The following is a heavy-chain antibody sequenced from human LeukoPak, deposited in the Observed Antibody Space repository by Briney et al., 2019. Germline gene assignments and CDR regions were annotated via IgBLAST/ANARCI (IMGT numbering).Heavy chain of an antibody. J-gene: IGHJ5*02. V-gene: IGHV4-39*01. CDR3: ARHEGYCSGGSCYSVRWFDT. CDR2: ILYSGTL. CDR1: RGSISSTSSY. Sequence: KPSETLSLTRTLSRGSISSTSSYWGWIRQPPGKWLEWQGRILYSGTLYYKPSLKSRVTISVDTSKNPFSLKLTSMTATDTSVYYCARHEGYCSGGSCYSVRWFDTCGQGNLVTASS. D-gene: IGHD2-15*01.